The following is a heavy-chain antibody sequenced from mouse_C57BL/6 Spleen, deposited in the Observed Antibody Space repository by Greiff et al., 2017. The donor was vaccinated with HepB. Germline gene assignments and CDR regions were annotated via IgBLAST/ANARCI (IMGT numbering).Heavy chain of an antibody. J-gene: IGHJ2*01. V-gene: IGHV5-16*01. CDR2: INYDGSST. CDR3: ARGGDGNYPDYFDY. Sequence: EVKLVESEGGLVQPGSSMKLSCTASGFTFSDYYMAWVRQVPEKGLEWVANINYDGSSTYYLDSLKSRFIISRDNAKNILYLQMSSLKSEDTATYYCARGGDGNYPDYFDYWGQGTTLTVSS. D-gene: IGHD2-1*01. CDR1: GFTFSDYY.